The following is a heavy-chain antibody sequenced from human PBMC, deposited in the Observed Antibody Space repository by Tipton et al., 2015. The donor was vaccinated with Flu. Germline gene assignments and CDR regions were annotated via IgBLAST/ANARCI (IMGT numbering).Heavy chain of an antibody. V-gene: IGHV4-38-2*01. CDR1: GYSISSGYY. CDR3: AGQERSGWCLDY. Sequence: TLSLTCAVSGYSISSGYYWGWSRQPPGKGLEWIGSIYHSGSTYYNPSLKSRVTISVDTSKNQFSLKLSSVTAADTAVYYCAGQERSGWCLDYWGQGPLVTVPS. D-gene: IGHD6-19*01. J-gene: IGHJ4*02. CDR2: IYHSGST.